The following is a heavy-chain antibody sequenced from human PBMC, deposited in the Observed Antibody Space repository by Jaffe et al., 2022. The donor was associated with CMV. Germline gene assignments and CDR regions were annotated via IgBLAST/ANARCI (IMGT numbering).Heavy chain of an antibody. CDR2: IYYSGST. V-gene: IGHV4-59*01. Sequence: QVQLQESGPGLVKPSETLSLTCTVSGGSISSYYWSWIRQPPGKGLEWIGYIYYSGSTNYNPSLKSRVTISVDTSKNQFSLKLSSVTAADTAVYYCARGGYCSGGSCYFVDYYYYYMDVWGKGTTVTVSS. CDR1: GGSISSYY. J-gene: IGHJ6*03. D-gene: IGHD2-15*01. CDR3: ARGGYCSGGSCYFVDYYYYYMDV.